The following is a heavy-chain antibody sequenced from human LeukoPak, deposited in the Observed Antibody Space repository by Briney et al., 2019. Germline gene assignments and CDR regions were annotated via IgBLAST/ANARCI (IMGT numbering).Heavy chain of an antibody. J-gene: IGHJ4*02. CDR3: ARIGDRSGFIDY. Sequence: GGSLRLSCAASGFTFSSYSMNWVRQAPGKGLEWVANIKPDGSEKYYVDSVKGRFTISRDNAKNSLYLQMNSLRVEDTAVYYCARIGDRSGFIDYWGQGTLVTVSS. D-gene: IGHD3-22*01. V-gene: IGHV3-7*03. CDR1: GFTFSSYS. CDR2: IKPDGSEK.